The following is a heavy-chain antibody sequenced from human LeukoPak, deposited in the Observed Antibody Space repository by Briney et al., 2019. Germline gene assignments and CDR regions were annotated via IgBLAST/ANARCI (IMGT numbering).Heavy chain of an antibody. CDR3: AKLLGYCSGGSCYPSAFDI. J-gene: IGHJ3*02. V-gene: IGHV3-30*18. Sequence: GGSLRLSCAASGFTFSSYGMHWVRQAPGKGLEWVAVISYDGSNKYYADSVKGRFTISRDNSKNTLYLQMNSLRAEDTAVYYCAKLLGYCSGGSCYPSAFDIWGQGTMVTGSS. D-gene: IGHD2-15*01. CDR1: GFTFSSYG. CDR2: ISYDGSNK.